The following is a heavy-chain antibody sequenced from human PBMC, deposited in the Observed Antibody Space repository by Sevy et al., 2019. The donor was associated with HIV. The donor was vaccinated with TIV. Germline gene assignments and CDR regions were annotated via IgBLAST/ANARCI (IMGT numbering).Heavy chain of an antibody. J-gene: IGHJ4*02. Sequence: GGSLRLSCAASGFTFSSYAMSWVRQAPGKGLEWVSGIRGSGGSTYYVDSVKGRFTISRDNSKNMVFLQMNSLRAEDTAVYYCAKDMGCGNWGQGTLVTVSS. V-gene: IGHV3-23*01. CDR2: IRGSGGST. D-gene: IGHD2-15*01. CDR1: GFTFSSYA. CDR3: AKDMGCGN.